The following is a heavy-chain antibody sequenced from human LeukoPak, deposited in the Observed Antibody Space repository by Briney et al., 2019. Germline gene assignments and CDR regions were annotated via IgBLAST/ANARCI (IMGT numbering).Heavy chain of an antibody. CDR2: IYYSGST. CDR3: AREPRSSWFDY. CDR1: GGSISSYY. J-gene: IGHJ4*02. V-gene: IGHV4-59*01. D-gene: IGHD6-13*01. Sequence: SETLSLTCTVSGGSISSYYWSWIRQPPGKGLEWIGYIYYSGSTDYNPSFKSRVTMSGDTSKNQFSLKLSSVIAADTGVYYCAREPRSSWFDYWGQGTLVTVSS.